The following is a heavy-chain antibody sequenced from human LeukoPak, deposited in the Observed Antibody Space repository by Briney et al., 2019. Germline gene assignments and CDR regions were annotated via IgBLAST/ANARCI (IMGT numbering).Heavy chain of an antibody. CDR1: GYSFINYW. CDR3: ARGGIDSVMLTTERFDY. Sequence: GESLKISCKGSGYSFINYWIGWVRQMPGKGLEWMGIIYPDVSDTRYSPSFQGQVTISADKSISTAYLQWSSLKASDTAMYYCARGGIDSVMLTTERFDYWGQGTLVTVSS. D-gene: IGHD3-16*01. CDR2: IYPDVSDT. V-gene: IGHV5-51*01. J-gene: IGHJ4*02.